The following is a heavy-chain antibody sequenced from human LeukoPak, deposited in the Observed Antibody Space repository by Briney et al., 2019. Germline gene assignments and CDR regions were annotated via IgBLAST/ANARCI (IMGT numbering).Heavy chain of an antibody. J-gene: IGHJ4*02. CDR1: GGTFSSYA. D-gene: IGHD3-22*01. CDR2: IIPILGIA. V-gene: IGHV1-69*04. CDR3: AKDGPISSGYYYCFDY. Sequence: ASVKVSCKASGGTFSSYAISWVRQAPGQGLEWMGRIIPILGIANYAQKFQGRVTITADKSTSTAYMELSSLRSEDTAVYYCAKDGPISSGYYYCFDYWGQGTLVTVSS.